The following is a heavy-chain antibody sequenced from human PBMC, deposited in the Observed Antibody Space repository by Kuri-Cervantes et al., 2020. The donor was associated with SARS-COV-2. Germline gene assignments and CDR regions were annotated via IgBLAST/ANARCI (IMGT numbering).Heavy chain of an antibody. CDR3: ARDPPSEDFWSGYLPPYYLDY. Sequence: GESLKISCAASGFTFSSYSVNWVLQAPGKGLEWVSSISSSSSYIYYADSVKGRFTISRDNAKNSLYLQMNSLRAEDTAVYYCARDPPSEDFWSGYLPPYYLDYWGQGTLVTVSS. CDR1: GFTFSSYS. CDR2: ISSSSSYI. J-gene: IGHJ4*02. D-gene: IGHD3-3*01. V-gene: IGHV3-21*01.